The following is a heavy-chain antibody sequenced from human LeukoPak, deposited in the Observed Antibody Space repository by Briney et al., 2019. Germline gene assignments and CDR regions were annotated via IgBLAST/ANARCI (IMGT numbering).Heavy chain of an antibody. Sequence: KPSETLALTCTVSGGSISSYYWSWIRQPPRKGLEGIWRIYTSGSTNYNPSLKSRVTMSVDTSKNQFSLKLSSVTAADTAVYYCARDRGNWNYPLDYWGQGTLVTVSS. J-gene: IGHJ4*02. CDR3: ARDRGNWNYPLDY. V-gene: IGHV4-4*07. CDR2: IYTSGST. D-gene: IGHD1-7*01. CDR1: GGSISSYY.